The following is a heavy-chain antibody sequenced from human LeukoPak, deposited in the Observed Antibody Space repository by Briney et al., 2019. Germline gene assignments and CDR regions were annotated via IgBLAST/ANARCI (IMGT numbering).Heavy chain of an antibody. CDR2: NNGDGSTT. CDR3: AKLTTS. Sequence: PGGSLRLSCVASGFSLSGYWMYWVRQAPGKGLMYISRNNGDGSTTNYADVVKGRFTMSRDNVKNTLYLQLNSLRVEDTAVYYCAKLTTSWGQGTLVTVSS. D-gene: IGHD4-11*01. CDR1: GFSLSGYW. V-gene: IGHV3-74*01. J-gene: IGHJ4*02.